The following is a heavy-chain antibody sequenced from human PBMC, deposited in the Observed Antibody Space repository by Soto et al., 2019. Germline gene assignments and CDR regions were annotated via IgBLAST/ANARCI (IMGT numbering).Heavy chain of an antibody. J-gene: IGHJ6*03. CDR1: GGSFISYS. D-gene: IGHD2-21*01. CDR3: AKSLLFVDHAYMDV. V-gene: IGHV1-69*02. Sequence: QVQLVQSGAELKKPGSSVKVSCEASGGSFISYSFTWVRQAPGQGLEWMGRIIPIQGKANYALKFQDRVTRTADRYTRTAYMEMRSLRHEDTAVYYCAKSLLFVDHAYMDVWGKGTTVTVSS. CDR2: IIPIQGKA.